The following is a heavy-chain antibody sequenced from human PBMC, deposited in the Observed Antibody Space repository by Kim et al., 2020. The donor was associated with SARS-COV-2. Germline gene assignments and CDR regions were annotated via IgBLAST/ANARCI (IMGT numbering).Heavy chain of an antibody. CDR2: IYYSGST. V-gene: IGHV4-39*01. D-gene: IGHD3-22*01. CDR3: ARRAGRGLGGYLTLDY. CDR1: GGSISSSSYY. Sequence: SETLSLTCTVSGGSISSSSYYWGWIRQPPGKGLEWIGSIYYSGSTYYNPSLKSRVTISVDTSKNQFSLKLSSVTAADTAVYYCARRAGRGLGGYLTLDYWGQGTLVTVSS. J-gene: IGHJ4*02.